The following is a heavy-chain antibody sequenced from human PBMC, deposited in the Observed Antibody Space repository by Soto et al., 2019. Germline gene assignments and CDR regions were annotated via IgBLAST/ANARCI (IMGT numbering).Heavy chain of an antibody. Sequence: QMHLQESGPGLVKPSGTLSLTCTVSGVSVTSSHWWSWVRQPPGKGLEWIGEMSHSGGYNYNPSLQSRVTISVDKSKNQFSLNLNSVTAADTAVYYCARVAYTYGEIDYWGRGTLVTVSS. D-gene: IGHD5-18*01. V-gene: IGHV4-4*02. CDR1: GVSVTSSHW. J-gene: IGHJ4*02. CDR3: ARVAYTYGEIDY. CDR2: MSHSGGY.